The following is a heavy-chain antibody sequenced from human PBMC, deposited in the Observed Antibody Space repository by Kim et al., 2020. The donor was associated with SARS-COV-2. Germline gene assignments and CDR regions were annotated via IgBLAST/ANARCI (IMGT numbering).Heavy chain of an antibody. CDR2: ITNNGDDT. CDR1: GFTFSTYA. Sequence: GGSLRLSCSASGFTFSTYAIHWVRQAPGKGLEYVSAITNNGDDTYYADSVRGRFTLSRDNSKNKLYLQMSSLRVEDTALYYCGKPPGYYSDPTTESPHRGQGTLVTVFS. V-gene: IGHV3-64D*09. J-gene: IGHJ4*02. D-gene: IGHD3-22*01. CDR3: GKPPGYYSDPTTESPH.